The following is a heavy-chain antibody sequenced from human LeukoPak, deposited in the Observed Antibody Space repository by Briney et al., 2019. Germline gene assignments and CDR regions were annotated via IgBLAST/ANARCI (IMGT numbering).Heavy chain of an antibody. CDR1: GFPFSSHA. Sequence: PGGSVRLSCAASGFPFSSHAMHWVRQSPDKGLEWVAFIGYDGSKYADAVKGRFTISRDNSKNTLYLQMNSLRSEDTAVYYCAKDRGDSYDFASWGQGTLVTVSS. J-gene: IGHJ4*02. V-gene: IGHV3-30*02. CDR2: IGYDGSK. D-gene: IGHD3-16*01. CDR3: AKDRGDSYDFAS.